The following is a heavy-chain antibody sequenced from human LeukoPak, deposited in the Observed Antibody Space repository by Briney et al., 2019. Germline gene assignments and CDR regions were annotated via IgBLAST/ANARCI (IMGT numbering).Heavy chain of an antibody. CDR3: ARELTSGSSYYFDY. J-gene: IGHJ4*02. V-gene: IGHV3-53*01. CDR2: IYSGGST. CDR1: GFTFSSYA. D-gene: IGHD1-26*01. Sequence: GGSLRLSCAASGFTFSSYAMSWVRQAPGKGLEWVSVIYSGGSTYYADSVKGRFTISRDNSKNTLYLQMNSLRAEDTAVYYCARELTSGSSYYFDYWGQGTLVTVSS.